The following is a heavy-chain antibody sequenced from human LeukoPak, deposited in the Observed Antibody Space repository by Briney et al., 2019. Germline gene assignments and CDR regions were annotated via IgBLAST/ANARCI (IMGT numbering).Heavy chain of an antibody. CDR1: GGSISSYY. V-gene: IGHV4-59*12. CDR3: ARIDTSGYNGYSFDY. D-gene: IGHD3-22*01. J-gene: IGHJ4*02. Sequence: SETLSLTCTVSGGSISSYYWSWIRQPPEKGLEFIGYIYYSGNTNYNPSLKSRVTISVDTSKNQFSLKLSSVTAAHTAVYYCARIDTSGYNGYSFDYWGQGTLVTVSS. CDR2: IYYSGNT.